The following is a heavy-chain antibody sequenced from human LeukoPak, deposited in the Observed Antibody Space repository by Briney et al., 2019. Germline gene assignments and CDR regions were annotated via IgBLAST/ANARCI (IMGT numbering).Heavy chain of an antibody. J-gene: IGHJ4*02. CDR3: AREGYCTNGVCYIVDY. CDR2: ISGSGGST. D-gene: IGHD2-8*01. V-gene: IGHV3-23*01. Sequence: GGSLRLSCAASGFTFSSYAMSWVRQAPGKGLEWVSAISGSGGSTYYADSVRGRFTISRDNSKNTLYLQMNSLRAEDTAVYYCAREGYCTNGVCYIVDYWGQGTLVTVSS. CDR1: GFTFSSYA.